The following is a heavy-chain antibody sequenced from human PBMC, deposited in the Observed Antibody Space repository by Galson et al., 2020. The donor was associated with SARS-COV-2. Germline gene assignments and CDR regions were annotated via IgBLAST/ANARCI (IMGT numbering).Heavy chain of an antibody. CDR2: IAWDDDK. V-gene: IGHV2-70*01. Sequence: SGPPLVTPTQTLTLTCTFSGFSLSTSGMCVRWIRQPPGQALEWPALIAWDDDKYYSTSLKTRLTISKDTSKNQVVLTMTNMDPVDTATYYCARMTVQLERLGDYYYYGMDVWGQGTTVTVSS. J-gene: IGHJ6*02. D-gene: IGHD1-1*01. CDR1: GFSLSTSGMC. CDR3: ARMTVQLERLGDYYYYGMDV.